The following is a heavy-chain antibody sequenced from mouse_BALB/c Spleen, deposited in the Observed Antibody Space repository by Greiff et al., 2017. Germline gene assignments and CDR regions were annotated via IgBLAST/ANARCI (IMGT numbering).Heavy chain of an antibody. J-gene: IGHJ1*01. D-gene: IGHD1-1*01. V-gene: IGHV3-2*02. Sequence: EVKLVESGPGLVKPSQSLSLTCTVTGYSITSDYAWNWIRQFPGNKLEWMGYISYSGSTSYNPSLKSRISITRDTSKNQFFLQLNSVTTEDTATYYCARSDYYGTDWYFDVWGAGTTVTVSS. CDR1: GYSITSDYA. CDR3: ARSDYYGTDWYFDV. CDR2: ISYSGST.